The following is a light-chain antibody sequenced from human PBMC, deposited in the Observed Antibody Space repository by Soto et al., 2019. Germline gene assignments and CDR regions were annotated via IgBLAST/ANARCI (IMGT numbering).Light chain of an antibody. V-gene: IGLV1-44*01. CDR2: GDN. CDR3: ASWDNSLNGLYV. CDR1: RSNIGSHP. J-gene: IGLJ1*01. Sequence: QSSLTQPASASGTPGQRVTISCSGSRSNIGSHPVNWYQQLPGTAPKLLLYGDNQRPSGVPDRFSASKSGASASLAISGLQSEDEATYYCASWDNSLNGLYVFGAGTKVTVL.